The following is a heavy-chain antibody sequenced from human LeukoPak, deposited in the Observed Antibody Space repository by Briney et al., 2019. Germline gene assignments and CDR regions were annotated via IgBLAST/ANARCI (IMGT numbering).Heavy chain of an antibody. J-gene: IGHJ6*04. Sequence: GGSLRLPCAASGFTFSSYSMNWVRQAPGKGLEWVSSISSSSSYIYYADSVKGRFTISRDNAKNSLYLQMNSLRAEDTAVYYCARSRITMVRGTPSHYYYYYGMDVWGKGTTVTVSS. CDR1: GFTFSSYS. D-gene: IGHD3-10*01. CDR3: ARSRITMVRGTPSHYYYYYGMDV. V-gene: IGHV3-21*01. CDR2: ISSSSSYI.